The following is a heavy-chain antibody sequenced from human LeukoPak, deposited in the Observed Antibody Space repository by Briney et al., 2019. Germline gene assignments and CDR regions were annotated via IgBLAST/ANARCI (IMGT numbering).Heavy chain of an antibody. CDR1: GFTFSSYA. V-gene: IGHV3-30-3*01. CDR3: ASLIYSSSWSLFDP. D-gene: IGHD6-13*01. Sequence: PGGSLRLSRAASGFTFSSYAMHWVRQAPGKGLEWVAVISYDGSIKYSADSVKGRFTISRDNSKNTLYLQMNSLRAEDTAVYYCASLIYSSSWSLFDPWGQGTLVTVSS. CDR2: ISYDGSIK. J-gene: IGHJ5*02.